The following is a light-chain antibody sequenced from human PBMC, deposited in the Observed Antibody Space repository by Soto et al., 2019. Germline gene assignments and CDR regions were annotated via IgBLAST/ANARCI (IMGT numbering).Light chain of an antibody. CDR3: QQTDTIPRT. V-gene: IGKV1-39*01. CDR2: GAS. J-gene: IGKJ1*01. Sequence: DIPMTQSPSSLSPSVGDRVTITCRASQSIGSRLNWYQQKPGSAPKLLIFGASTLESGVPSRFSGSGSGTGFTLTVSSLQVEDFATYYCQQTDTIPRTFGQGTKVDVK. CDR1: QSIGSR.